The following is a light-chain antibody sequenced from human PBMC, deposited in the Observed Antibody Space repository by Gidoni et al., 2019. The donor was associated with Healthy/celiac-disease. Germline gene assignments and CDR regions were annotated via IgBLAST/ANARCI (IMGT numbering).Light chain of an antibody. CDR3: QQSYSTPWT. CDR1: TIISRF. J-gene: IGKJ1*01. V-gene: IGKV1-39*01. Sequence: IQMTQSPSSLSASVGDRVTITCRPSTIISRFLNWSQQKPGKAPKLPIYAASSLQSGVPSSFRGSGSGTDFTLTISSLQPEDFATYYCQQSYSTPWTFGQGTKVEIK. CDR2: AAS.